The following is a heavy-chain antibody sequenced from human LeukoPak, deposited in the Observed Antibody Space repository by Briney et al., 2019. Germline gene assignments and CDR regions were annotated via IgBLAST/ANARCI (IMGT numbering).Heavy chain of an antibody. CDR2: IYTSGST. V-gene: IGHV4-4*07. D-gene: IGHD3-9*01. J-gene: IGHJ6*03. CDR3: ARDYDILTGYYYMDV. CDR1: GGSISSYY. Sequence: PSETLSLTCTVPGGSISSYYWSWIRQPAGKGLEWIGRIYTSGSTNYNPSLKSRVTISVDKSKNQFSLKLSSVTAADTAVYYCARDYDILTGYYYMDVWGKGTTVTVSS.